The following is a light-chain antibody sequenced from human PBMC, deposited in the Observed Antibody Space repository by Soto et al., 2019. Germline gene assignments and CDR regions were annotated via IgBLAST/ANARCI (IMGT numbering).Light chain of an antibody. V-gene: IGLV3-10*01. CDR2: GDN. Sequence: SYELTQPPSVSVSTGQTARITCSGDALPKKNAYWYQQRSGQAPVLVIYGDNKRPSGIPERFSVSSSGTVATLTISGAQVEDEADYFCYSTDSSNSRGVFGGGTTVTVL. J-gene: IGLJ2*01. CDR3: YSTDSSNSRGV. CDR1: ALPKKN.